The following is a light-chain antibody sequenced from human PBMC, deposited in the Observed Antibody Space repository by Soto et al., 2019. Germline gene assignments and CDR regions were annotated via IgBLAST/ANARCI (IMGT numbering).Light chain of an antibody. J-gene: IGLJ1*01. CDR2: EVS. CDR3: SSYAGSNNLV. V-gene: IGLV2-8*01. CDR1: SSDVGGYNY. Sequence: QSALTQPPSASGSPGQSVTISCTGTSSDVGGYNYVSWYQQHPGKAPKLMIYEVSDRPSGVPDRFSGSKSSNTASLTVSGLQAEDGADYYCSSYAGSNNLVFGTGTKGTVL.